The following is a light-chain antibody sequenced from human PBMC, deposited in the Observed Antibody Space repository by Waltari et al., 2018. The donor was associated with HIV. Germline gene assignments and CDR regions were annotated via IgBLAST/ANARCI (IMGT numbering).Light chain of an antibody. J-gene: IGKJ1*01. V-gene: IGKV1-39*01. CDR1: QSISSY. CDR2: AAS. CDR3: QQYYNWPRT. Sequence: DIQMTQSPSSLSASVGDRVTITCRASQSISSYLNWYQQKPGKAPKLLIYAASSLQSGVPSRFSGSGSGTDFTLTISSLQPEDFAVYYCQQYYNWPRTFVQGTKVEIK.